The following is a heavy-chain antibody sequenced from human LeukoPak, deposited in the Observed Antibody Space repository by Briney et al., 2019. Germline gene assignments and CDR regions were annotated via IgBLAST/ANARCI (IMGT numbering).Heavy chain of an antibody. CDR3: AKEIDIPVGGTFHYYGLDV. Sequence: ASVKVSCKASGYTFANYEINWVRQAPGQGLEWMGWMNPNSGNTGFEQKFQGRVSMTRNISISTAFMELSSLRSEDTAVYYCAKEIDIPVGGTFHYYGLDVWGQGTTVTVSS. CDR2: MNPNSGNT. CDR1: GYTFANYE. D-gene: IGHD6-19*01. V-gene: IGHV1-8*01. J-gene: IGHJ6*02.